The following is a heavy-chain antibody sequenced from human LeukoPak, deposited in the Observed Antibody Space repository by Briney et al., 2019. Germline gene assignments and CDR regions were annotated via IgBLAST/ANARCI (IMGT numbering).Heavy chain of an antibody. CDR3: ARPGYSSSLSTYFDS. CDR1: GGSFSGYY. J-gene: IGHJ4*02. CDR2: IYNSGTT. Sequence: PSETLSLTCAVYGGSFSGYYWGWIRQPPGRGLEWIGSIYNSGTTYYNPSLKSRITISVDTSKNQFSLKLSSVTAADTAVYYCARPGYSSSLSTYFDSWGQGILVTVSS. V-gene: IGHV4-34*01. D-gene: IGHD6-19*01.